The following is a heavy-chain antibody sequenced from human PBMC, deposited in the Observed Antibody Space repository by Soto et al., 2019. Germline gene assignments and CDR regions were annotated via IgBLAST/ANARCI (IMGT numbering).Heavy chain of an antibody. V-gene: IGHV3-7*03. CDR1: GFTFNSYY. D-gene: IGHD5-12*01. Sequence: EVQLVESGGGLVQPGGSLRLSCAASGFTFNSYYMSWVRQAPGEGLEWVANIKPDGSEKYYVDSVEGRFTISRDNARNSLYLQMNSLRAEDTAVYYCVRDWRDGHDHSFNHWGQGTPVTVSS. J-gene: IGHJ4*02. CDR2: IKPDGSEK. CDR3: VRDWRDGHDHSFNH.